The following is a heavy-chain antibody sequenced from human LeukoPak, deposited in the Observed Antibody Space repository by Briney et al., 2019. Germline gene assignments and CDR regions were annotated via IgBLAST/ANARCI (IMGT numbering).Heavy chain of an antibody. CDR3: ARAYGSGSYRSPNWFDP. D-gene: IGHD3-10*01. CDR1: GGSISSGGYS. J-gene: IGHJ5*02. CDR2: IYHSGST. Sequence: SETLSLTCAVSGGSISSGGYSWGWIRQPPGKGLEWIGYIYHSGSTYYNPSLKSRVTMSVDRSKNQFSLKLSSVTAADTAVYYCARAYGSGSYRSPNWFDPWGQGTLVTVSS. V-gene: IGHV4-30-2*01.